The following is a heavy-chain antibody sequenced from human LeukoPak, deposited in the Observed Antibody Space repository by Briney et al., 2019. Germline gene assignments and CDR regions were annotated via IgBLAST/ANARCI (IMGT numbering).Heavy chain of an antibody. D-gene: IGHD2-15*01. CDR3: ARYSCSGGTCYPPPD. J-gene: IGHJ4*02. Sequence: PGESLKISCKGSGYRFTRYLIGWVRQMPGKGLEWVGIIHPRDSDTIYSPSFQGQVTISADKSISTAYLQWSSLKATDTAMYYCARYSCSGGTCYPPPDWGQGTLVTVSS. CDR2: IHPRDSDT. CDR1: GYRFTRYL. V-gene: IGHV5-51*01.